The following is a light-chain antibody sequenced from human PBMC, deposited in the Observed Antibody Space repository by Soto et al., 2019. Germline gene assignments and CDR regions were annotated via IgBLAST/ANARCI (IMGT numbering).Light chain of an antibody. Sequence: QSVPTQSSSASASLGSSVKLTCTLSSGHSSYIIAWHQQQPGKAPRYLMKLEGSGSYNKGSGVPDRFSGSSSGADRYLTISNLQFEDEADDYCETGDVNTRVFGGGTKLTVL. CDR1: SGHSSYI. J-gene: IGLJ3*02. V-gene: IGLV4-60*02. CDR3: ETGDVNTRV. CDR2: LEGSGSY.